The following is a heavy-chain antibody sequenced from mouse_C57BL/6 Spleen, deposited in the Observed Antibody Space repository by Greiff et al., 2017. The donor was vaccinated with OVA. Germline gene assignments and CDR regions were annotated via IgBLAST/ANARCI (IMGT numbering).Heavy chain of an antibody. V-gene: IGHV1-74*01. CDR1: GYTFTSYW. Sequence: QVQLKQSGAELVKPGASVKVSCKASGYTFTSYWMHWVKQRPGQGLEWIGRIHPSDSDTNYNQKFKGKATLTVDKSSSTAYMQLSSLTSEDSAVYYCATVDDYDGYWYFDVWGTGTTVTVSS. J-gene: IGHJ1*03. CDR2: IHPSDSDT. CDR3: ATVDDYDGYWYFDV. D-gene: IGHD2-4*01.